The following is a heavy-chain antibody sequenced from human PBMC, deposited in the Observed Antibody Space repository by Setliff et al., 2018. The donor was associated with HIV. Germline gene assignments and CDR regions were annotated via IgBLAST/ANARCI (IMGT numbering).Heavy chain of an antibody. CDR2: SRNKANSYTT. D-gene: IGHD4-4*01. CDR1: GFTLSDHY. J-gene: IGHJ4*02. CDR3: TRVDSNYEKFDC. Sequence: PGGSLRLSCAASGFTLSDHYIDWVRQAPGKGLEWVGRSRNKANSYTTEYAASVKGRFTISGDDSKNSLYLQMNSLKTEDTAVYYCTRVDSNYEKFDCWGQGSLVTVSS. V-gene: IGHV3-72*01.